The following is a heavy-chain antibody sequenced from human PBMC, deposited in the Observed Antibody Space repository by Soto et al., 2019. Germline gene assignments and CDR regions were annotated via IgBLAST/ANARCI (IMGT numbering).Heavy chain of an antibody. CDR2: IYPGDSDT. CDR3: ARHQLNYDSSGYYSGYYYGMDV. Sequence: GASLKISCKGSGYSFTSYWIGWVRQMNGKGLEWMGIIYPGDSDTRYSPSFQGQVTISADKSISTAYLQWSSLKASDTAMYYCARHQLNYDSSGYYSGYYYGMDVWGQGTTVTVSS. V-gene: IGHV5-51*01. J-gene: IGHJ6*02. CDR1: GYSFTSYW. D-gene: IGHD3-22*01.